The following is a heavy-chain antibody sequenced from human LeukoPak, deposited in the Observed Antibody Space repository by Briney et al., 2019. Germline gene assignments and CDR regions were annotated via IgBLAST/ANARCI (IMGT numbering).Heavy chain of an antibody. V-gene: IGHV1-46*01. D-gene: IGHD6-19*01. CDR3: ARDPPIAVAGIGGGGAFDI. CDR2: INPSGGST. CDR1: GYTFTSYY. Sequence: ASVKVSCKASGYTFTSYYMHWVRQAPGQGLEWMGIINPSGGSTSYAQKLQGRVTMTRDTSTSTVYMELSSLRSEDTAVYYCARDPPIAVAGIGGGGAFDIWGQGTMVTVSS. J-gene: IGHJ3*02.